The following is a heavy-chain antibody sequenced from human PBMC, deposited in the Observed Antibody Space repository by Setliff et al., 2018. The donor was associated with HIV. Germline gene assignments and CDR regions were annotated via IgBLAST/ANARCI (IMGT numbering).Heavy chain of an antibody. V-gene: IGHV1-69*05. CDR3: ARGRMTAAGMFIPRALDY. J-gene: IGHJ4*03. D-gene: IGHD6-13*01. CDR1: GGTLSNYA. CDR2: IIPMFHRT. Sequence: SVKVSCKASGGTLSNYAVNWVRQAPGGGLEWMGEIIPMFHRTQYAQRFQGRVTFTTDESTNIAYMDMSSLRSDDTGIYYGARGRMTAAGMFIPRALDYWGRGTLVTVSS.